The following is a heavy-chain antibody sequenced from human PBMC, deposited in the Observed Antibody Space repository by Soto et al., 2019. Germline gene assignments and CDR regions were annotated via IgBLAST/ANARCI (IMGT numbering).Heavy chain of an antibody. CDR3: ARESVVVAATLDY. CDR1: GGSVSSGSYY. V-gene: IGHV4-61*01. J-gene: IGHJ4*02. CDR2: IYYSGST. D-gene: IGHD2-15*01. Sequence: SETLSLTCTVSGGSVSSGSYYWSWIRQPPGKGLEWIGYIYYSGSTNYNNSLKSRVTISVDTSKNQFSLKLSSVTAADTAVYYCARESVVVAATLDYWGQGTLVTVSS.